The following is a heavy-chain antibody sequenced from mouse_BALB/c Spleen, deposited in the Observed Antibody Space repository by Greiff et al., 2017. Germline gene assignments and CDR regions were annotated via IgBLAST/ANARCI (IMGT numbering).Heavy chain of an antibody. CDR3: ARSGYYRDWYFEV. J-gene: IGHJ1*01. V-gene: IGHV3-2*02. CDR2: ISYSGST. D-gene: IGHD2-14*01. Sequence: EVHLVESGPGLVKPSQSLSLTCTVTGYSITSDYAWNWIRQFPGNKLEWMGYISYSGSTSYNPSLKSRISITRDTSKNQFFLQLNSVTTEDTATYYCARSGYYRDWYFEVWGGGATVTDSS. CDR1: GYSITSDYA.